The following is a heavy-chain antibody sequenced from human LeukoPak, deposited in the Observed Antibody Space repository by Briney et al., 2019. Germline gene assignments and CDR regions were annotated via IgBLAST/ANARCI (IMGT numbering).Heavy chain of an antibody. CDR3: AREVGSSWYYFDY. V-gene: IGHV1-46*01. D-gene: IGHD6-13*01. CDR1: GYTFTSYY. CDR2: INPSGGST. J-gene: IGHJ4*02. Sequence: ASVKVSCKASGYTFTSYYMHWVRRAPGQGLEWMGIINPSGGSTGYAQKFQGRVTITRDTSASTAYMELSSLRSADTAVFYCAREVGSSWYYFDYWGQGILVTVSS.